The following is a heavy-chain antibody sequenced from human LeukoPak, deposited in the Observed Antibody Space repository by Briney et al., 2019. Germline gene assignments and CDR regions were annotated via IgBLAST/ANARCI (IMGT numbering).Heavy chain of an antibody. Sequence: GGSLRLSCAASGFTFSSYAMSWVRQAPGKGLEWVSAISGSGGSTYYADSVKGRFTISRDNSKNTLYLQMNSLRAEDTAVYYCARGTTTVTTDDYYFDYWGQGTLVTVSS. CDR1: GFTFSSYA. J-gene: IGHJ4*02. D-gene: IGHD4-17*01. V-gene: IGHV3-23*01. CDR2: ISGSGGST. CDR3: ARGTTTVTTDDYYFDY.